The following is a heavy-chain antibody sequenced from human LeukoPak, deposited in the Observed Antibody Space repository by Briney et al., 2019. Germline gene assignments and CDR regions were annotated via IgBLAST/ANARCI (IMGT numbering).Heavy chain of an antibody. Sequence: ASVKVSCKASGYTFTSYDINWVRQATGQGLEWMGWMNPNSGNTGYAQKFQGRVTMTTDTSTSTAYMELRSLRSDDTAVYYCATSNPLLPPRAPFDYWGQGTLVTVSS. CDR1: GYTFTSYD. CDR2: MNPNSGNT. D-gene: IGHD3-22*01. J-gene: IGHJ4*02. V-gene: IGHV1-8*01. CDR3: ATSNPLLPPRAPFDY.